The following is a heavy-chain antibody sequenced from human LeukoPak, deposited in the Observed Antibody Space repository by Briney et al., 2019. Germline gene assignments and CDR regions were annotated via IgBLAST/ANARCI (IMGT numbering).Heavy chain of an antibody. J-gene: IGHJ3*02. Sequence: PSETLSLTCTVSGGSIISSDYHWGGVRQPPGKGLEWIGTISYSGNTDYNPSLRSRVTISVDTSNNQFSLRLGSVTAADTAVYHCARHCCSGPAKRVFDIWGQGTMVTVSS. V-gene: IGHV4-39*01. D-gene: IGHD2-15*01. CDR2: ISYSGNT. CDR1: GGSIISSDYH. CDR3: ARHCCSGPAKRVFDI.